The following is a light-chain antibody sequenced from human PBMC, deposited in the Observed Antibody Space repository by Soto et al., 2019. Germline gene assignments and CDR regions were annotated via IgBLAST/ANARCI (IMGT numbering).Light chain of an antibody. CDR3: QQYNNWWT. CDR2: GAS. CDR1: QSVSSN. V-gene: IGKV3-15*01. J-gene: IGKJ1*01. Sequence: EKVMTQSPATLSVSPGERAILSCRTSQSVSSNLAWYQQKPGQAPRLLIYGASTRAIDIPARFSGSGSGTEFTLTISSLQSEDFGVYYCQQYNNWWTFGQGTKVDIK.